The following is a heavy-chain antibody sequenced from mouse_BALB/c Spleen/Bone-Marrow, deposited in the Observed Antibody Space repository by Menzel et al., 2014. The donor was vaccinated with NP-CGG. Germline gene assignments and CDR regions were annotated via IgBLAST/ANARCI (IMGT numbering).Heavy chain of an antibody. CDR2: ILPGSVSA. CDR1: GYTFNTYW. J-gene: IGHJ4*01. V-gene: IGHV1-9*01. CDR3: ERKGSYGMEH. Sequence: QVHVKQSGAELMKPGASMRISCKATGYTFNTYWIEWIKQRPGHGLEWIGEILPGSVSANFNGGFKGKASFTADTSSNAAPMQLSSLTSADSAVYSWERKGSYGMEHWGQGTSVSVSS.